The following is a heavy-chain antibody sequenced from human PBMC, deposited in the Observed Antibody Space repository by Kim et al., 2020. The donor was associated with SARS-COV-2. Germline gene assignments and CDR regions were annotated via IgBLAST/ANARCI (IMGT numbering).Heavy chain of an antibody. CDR3: ARGRPVDIVATTYDY. Sequence: SETLSLTCAAYGGSFSGYYWSWIRQPPGKGLEWIGEINHSGSTNYNPSLKSRVTISVDTSKNHLSLKLSSVTAADTAVYYCARGRPVDIVATTYDYWGQG. CDR1: GGSFSGYY. J-gene: IGHJ4*02. D-gene: IGHD5-12*01. CDR2: INHSGST. V-gene: IGHV4-34*01.